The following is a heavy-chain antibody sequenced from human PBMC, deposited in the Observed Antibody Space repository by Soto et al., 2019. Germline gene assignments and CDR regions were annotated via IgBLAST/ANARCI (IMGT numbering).Heavy chain of an antibody. D-gene: IGHD3-22*01. CDR2: IWYDGSNK. V-gene: IGHV3-33*01. CDR3: ARDYRNSLVITPFDY. Sequence: GGSLRLSCAASGFTFSSYGMHWVRQAPGKGLEWVAVIWYDGSNKYYADSVKGRFTISRDNSKNTLYLQMNSLRAEDTAVYYCARDYRNSLVITPFDYWGQGTLVTVSS. J-gene: IGHJ4*02. CDR1: GFTFSSYG.